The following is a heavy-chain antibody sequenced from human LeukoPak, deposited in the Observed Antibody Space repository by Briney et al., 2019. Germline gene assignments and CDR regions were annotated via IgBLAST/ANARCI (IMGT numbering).Heavy chain of an antibody. V-gene: IGHV3-74*01. Sequence: PGGSLRLSCVASGFTFSSYWMHWVRQAPGRGLVWVSRINSDGSRTNYADSVKGRFTISRDNPRNTLYLQMNSLRAEDTAVYYCARDRSYYDSSGYYFPKVPFTFDPWGQGTLVTVSS. J-gene: IGHJ5*02. CDR3: ARDRSYYDSSGYYFPKVPFTFDP. CDR2: INSDGSRT. D-gene: IGHD3-22*01. CDR1: GFTFSSYW.